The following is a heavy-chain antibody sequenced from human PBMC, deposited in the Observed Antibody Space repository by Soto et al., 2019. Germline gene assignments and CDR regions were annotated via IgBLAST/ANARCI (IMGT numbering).Heavy chain of an antibody. J-gene: IGHJ4*02. V-gene: IGHV1-18*01. Sequence: ASVKVSGKASGYTVTSYGISWVRQAPGQVLEWMGWISAYNGNTNYAQKLQGRVTMTTDTSTSTAYMELRSLRSDDTAVYYCARDEGVYYYDSSGYPPRYWGQGTLVTVSS. CDR1: GYTVTSYG. CDR2: ISAYNGNT. D-gene: IGHD3-22*01. CDR3: ARDEGVYYYDSSGYPPRY.